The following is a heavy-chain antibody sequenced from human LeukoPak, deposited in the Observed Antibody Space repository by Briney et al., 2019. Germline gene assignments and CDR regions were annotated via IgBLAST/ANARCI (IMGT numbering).Heavy chain of an antibody. D-gene: IGHD3-10*01. CDR1: GGSFSGYY. J-gene: IGHJ4*02. CDR3: ARILRGVIVTSFDY. Sequence: SETLSLTCAVYGGSFSGYYWSWIRQPPGKGLEWIGSISHAGSTDYSPSLKSRVTISLDTSKDQFSLKLRPVTAADTAVYYCARILRGVIVTSFDYWGQGILVTVSS. CDR2: ISHAGST. V-gene: IGHV4-34*01.